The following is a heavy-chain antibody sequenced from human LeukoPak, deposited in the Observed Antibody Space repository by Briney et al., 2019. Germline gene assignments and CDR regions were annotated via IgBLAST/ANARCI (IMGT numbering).Heavy chain of an antibody. CDR2: ISGSGGST. J-gene: IGHJ3*02. D-gene: IGHD6-13*01. CDR1: GFTFSSYG. CDR3: ARDLYSSRTNDAFVI. Sequence: GGSLRLSCAASGFTFSSYGMSWVRQAPGKGLEWVSAISGSGGSTYYADSVKGRFTISRDNSKNTLYLQMNSLRAEDTAVYYCARDLYSSRTNDAFVIWGRGTMVTVSS. V-gene: IGHV3-23*01.